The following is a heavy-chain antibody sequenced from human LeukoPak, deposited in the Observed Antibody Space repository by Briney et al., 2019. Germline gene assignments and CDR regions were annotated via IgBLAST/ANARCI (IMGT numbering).Heavy chain of an antibody. CDR1: GFSFSTYW. CDR2: INQDGSEK. Sequence: GGSLRLSCAASGFSFSTYWMSWVRQAPGPGKGLEWVANINQDGSEKYYVDSVKGRFTISRDNAKNSLYLQMNSLRADDTAVYYCARFAAGGSYYYYMDVWGKGTTVTVSS. J-gene: IGHJ6*03. V-gene: IGHV3-7*01. D-gene: IGHD6-25*01. CDR3: ARFAAGGSYYYYMDV.